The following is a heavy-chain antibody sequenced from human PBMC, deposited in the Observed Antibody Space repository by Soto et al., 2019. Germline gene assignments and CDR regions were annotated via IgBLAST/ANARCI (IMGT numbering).Heavy chain of an antibody. CDR1: GGSISSADYY. V-gene: IGHV4-30-4*01. J-gene: IGHJ6*02. CDR3: ARAIVVTIGGMDV. CDR2: IYYSGST. Sequence: SETLSLPCTVSGGSISSADYYWSWVRQPPGKGLEWIGYIYYSGSTFVNPSLKSRVTISKDMSRNEFSLRLKSVTAADTAVYYCARAIVVTIGGMDVWGQGTTVTVSS. D-gene: IGHD5-12*01.